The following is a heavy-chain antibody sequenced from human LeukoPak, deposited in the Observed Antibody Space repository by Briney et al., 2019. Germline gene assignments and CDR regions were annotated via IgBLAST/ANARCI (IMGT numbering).Heavy chain of an antibody. Sequence: GGSLRLSCAASGFAFSSYAMSWVREAPGKELEWVSAISGSGGSTYYADSVKGRFTISRDNSKNTLYLQMNSLRAEDTAVYYCAKGPWDYVWGSYRYFDYWGQGTLVTVSS. D-gene: IGHD3-16*02. V-gene: IGHV3-23*01. J-gene: IGHJ4*02. CDR2: ISGSGGST. CDR1: GFAFSSYA. CDR3: AKGPWDYVWGSYRYFDY.